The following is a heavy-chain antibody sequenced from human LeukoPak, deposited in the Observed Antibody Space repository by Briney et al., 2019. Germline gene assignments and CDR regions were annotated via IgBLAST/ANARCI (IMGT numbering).Heavy chain of an antibody. CDR2: TYPDDSNP. Sequence: GESLKISCKGSGYSFTNYWIGWVRQMPGKGLEWLGITYPDDSNPRYSPSFQGQVTISVDKSISTAYLQWSSLKASDTAMYYCARQTPNQYGMDVWGQGTTVTVSS. CDR3: ARQTPNQYGMDV. CDR1: GYSFTNYW. V-gene: IGHV5-51*01. J-gene: IGHJ6*02.